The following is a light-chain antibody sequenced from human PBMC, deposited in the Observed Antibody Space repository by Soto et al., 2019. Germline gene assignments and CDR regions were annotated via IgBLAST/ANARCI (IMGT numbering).Light chain of an antibody. Sequence: DIQMTQSPSSLSASVGDRVTITCRASQSISGYLNWYQQKPGKAPKLLIYAASSLQSGVPSRFSGSGSGTDFTLTIISLQPEDFATYYCQQSYSTPLTFGGGTKVEIK. CDR2: AAS. CDR1: QSISGY. CDR3: QQSYSTPLT. V-gene: IGKV1-39*01. J-gene: IGKJ4*01.